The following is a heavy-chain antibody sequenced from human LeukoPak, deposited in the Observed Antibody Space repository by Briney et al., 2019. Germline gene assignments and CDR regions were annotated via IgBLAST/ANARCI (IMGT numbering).Heavy chain of an antibody. Sequence: GGSLRLSCAASGFTFSDYHMDWVRQAPGKGLEWVGRIKNKANSYTTEYAASVKGRFTISRDDSKNSLYLQMNGLKTDDTAVYYCASNLGYCSGGDCSLWGQGTLVTVSS. CDR2: IKNKANSYTT. J-gene: IGHJ4*02. CDR3: ASNLGYCSGGDCSL. D-gene: IGHD2-15*01. CDR1: GFTFSDYH. V-gene: IGHV3-72*01.